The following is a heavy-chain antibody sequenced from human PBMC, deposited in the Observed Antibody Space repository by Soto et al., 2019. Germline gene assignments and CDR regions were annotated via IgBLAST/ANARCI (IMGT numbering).Heavy chain of an antibody. CDR3: AREGDVYDFWSEYYMDV. Sequence: QVQLVQSGAEVKKPGASVKVSCKASGYTFTSYGISWVRQAPGQGLEWMGWISAHNGNTNYAQKLQGRVTMTTDTSTSTAYMELRSLRSDDTAVYYCAREGDVYDFWSEYYMDVWGKGTTVTVSS. D-gene: IGHD3-3*01. J-gene: IGHJ6*03. V-gene: IGHV1-18*01. CDR2: ISAHNGNT. CDR1: GYTFTSYG.